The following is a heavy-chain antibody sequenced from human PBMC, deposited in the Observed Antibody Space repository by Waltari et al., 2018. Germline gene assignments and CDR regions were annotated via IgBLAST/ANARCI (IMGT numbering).Heavy chain of an antibody. D-gene: IGHD3-22*01. CDR3: ARDYCDRTNCHGMDV. CDR1: DFPFRPYA. V-gene: IGHV3-30*04. CDR2: ISYNERNI. Sequence: QVQLVESGGGGVQPGRSLRLSCAAPDFPFRPYAMHWVRQAPGKGLEWVAVISYNERNIYYVDSVKGRFIISRDNSRKMLYLQMNSLRTEDTAVYYCARDYCDRTNCHGMDVWGQGTTVTVSS. J-gene: IGHJ6*02.